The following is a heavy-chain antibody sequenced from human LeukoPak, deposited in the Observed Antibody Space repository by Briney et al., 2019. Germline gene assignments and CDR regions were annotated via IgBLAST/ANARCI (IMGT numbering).Heavy chain of an antibody. CDR2: INHIGAS. CDR1: GGSISSFF. D-gene: IGHD6-13*01. V-gene: IGHV4-59*01. J-gene: IGHJ4*02. CDR3: ATGASSRLDY. Sequence: SETLSLTCTISGGSISSFFWSWTRQPPGKGLEWIGYINHIGASTYNPSLRSRVTISMDRSKNQVSLKLTSVTAADTAIYYCATGASSRLDYWGQGILVTVSS.